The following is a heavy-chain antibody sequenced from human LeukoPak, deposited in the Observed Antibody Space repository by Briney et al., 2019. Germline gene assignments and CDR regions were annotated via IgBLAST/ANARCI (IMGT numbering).Heavy chain of an antibody. CDR1: GGSFSGYY. CDR2: INHSGST. Sequence: SETLSLTCAVYGGSFSGYYWSWIRQPPGKGLEWIGEINHSGSTNYNPSLKSRVTISADTSKNQFSLKLSSVTAADTAVYYCARDPHYPYGSGSYVDYWGQGTLVTVSS. D-gene: IGHD3-10*01. V-gene: IGHV4-34*01. CDR3: ARDPHYPYGSGSYVDY. J-gene: IGHJ4*02.